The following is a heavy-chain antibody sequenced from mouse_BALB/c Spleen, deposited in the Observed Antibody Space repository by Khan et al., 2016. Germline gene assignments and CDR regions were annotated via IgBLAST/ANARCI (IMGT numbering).Heavy chain of an antibody. CDR1: GFNINDYY. V-gene: IGHV14-4*02. CDR3: NACEYNAMDY. Sequence: VQLQQSGAELVRSGASVKLSCTASGFNINDYYMHWVKQRPEQGLEWIGWIDPENGDTEYAPKFQGKATMTADTSSNTAYLQLSSLTSEDTAVYYCNACEYNAMDYWGQGTSVTVSS. CDR2: IDPENGDT. J-gene: IGHJ4*01.